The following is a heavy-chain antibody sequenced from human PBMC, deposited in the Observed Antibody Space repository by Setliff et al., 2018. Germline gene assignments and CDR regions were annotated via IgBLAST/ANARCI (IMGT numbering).Heavy chain of an antibody. D-gene: IGHD3-22*01. CDR2: IYTSGST. V-gene: IGHV4-4*07. CDR1: GGSISSYY. CDR3: ARSGRGYYDSSGQFDY. J-gene: IGHJ4*02. Sequence: PSETLSLTCTVSGGSISSYYWSRIRQPAGKGLEWIGRIYTSGSTNYNPSLKSRATMSVDTSKNQFSLKLSSVTAADTAVYYCARSGRGYYDSSGQFDYWGQGTLVTVSS.